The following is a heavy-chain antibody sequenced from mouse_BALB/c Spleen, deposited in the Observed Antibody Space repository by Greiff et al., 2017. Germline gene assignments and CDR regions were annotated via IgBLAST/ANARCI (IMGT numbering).Heavy chain of an antibody. CDR1: GYTFTSYW. J-gene: IGHJ3*01. CDR3: AREDYYYGSRFAY. V-gene: IGHV1-61*01. D-gene: IGHD1-1*01. CDR2: IDPSDSET. Sequence: VQLQQSGTVLARPGASVKMSCKASGYTFTSYWMNWVKQRPGQGLEWIGMIDPSDSETHYNQMFKDKATLTVDKSSSTAYMQLSSLTSEDSAVYYCAREDYYYGSRFAYWGQGTLVTVSA.